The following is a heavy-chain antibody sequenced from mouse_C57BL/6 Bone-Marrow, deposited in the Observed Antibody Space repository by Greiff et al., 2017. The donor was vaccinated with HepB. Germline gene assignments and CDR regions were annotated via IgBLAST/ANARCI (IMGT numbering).Heavy chain of an antibody. CDR2: INPSNGGT. D-gene: IGHD1-1*01. CDR1: GYTFTSYW. V-gene: IGHV1-53*01. J-gene: IGHJ1*03. Sequence: QVQLQQPGTELVKPGASVKLSCKASGYTFTSYWMHWVKQRPGQGLEWIGNINPSNGGTNYNEKFKSKATLTVDKSSSTAYMQLSSLTSEDSAVYYGARLHYGSRREYFDVWGTGTTVTVSS. CDR3: ARLHYGSRREYFDV.